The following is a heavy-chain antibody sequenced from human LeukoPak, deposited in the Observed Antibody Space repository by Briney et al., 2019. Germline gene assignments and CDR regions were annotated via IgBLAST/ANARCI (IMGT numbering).Heavy chain of an antibody. Sequence: ASVKVSCKASGYTFTSYYMHWVRQAPGQGLEWMGIINPSGGSTSYAQKFQGRVTMTTDTSTSTAYMELRSLRSDDTAVYYCARDQGRYYYGSGSYYYWGQGTLVTVSS. CDR1: GYTFTSYY. CDR2: INPSGGST. V-gene: IGHV1-46*01. D-gene: IGHD3-10*01. CDR3: ARDQGRYYYGSGSYYY. J-gene: IGHJ4*02.